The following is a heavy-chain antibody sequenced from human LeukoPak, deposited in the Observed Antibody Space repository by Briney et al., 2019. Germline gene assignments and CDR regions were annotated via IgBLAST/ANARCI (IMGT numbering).Heavy chain of an antibody. CDR2: ISGSGGST. CDR3: ARGVHGSGYYYYYMDV. J-gene: IGHJ6*03. V-gene: IGHV3-23*01. CDR1: GFTFSSYA. D-gene: IGHD2-2*03. Sequence: GGSLRLSCAASGFTFSSYAMSWVRQAPGKGLEWVSAISGSGGSTYYADSVKGRFTISRDNSKNTLYLQMNSLRAEDTAVYYCARGVHGSGYYYYYMDVWGKGTTVTVSS.